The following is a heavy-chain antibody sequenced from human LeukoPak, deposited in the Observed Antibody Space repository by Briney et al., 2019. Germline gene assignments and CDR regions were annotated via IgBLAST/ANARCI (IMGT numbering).Heavy chain of an antibody. CDR3: ASRGLLLWFGETDY. J-gene: IGHJ4*02. Sequence: PSETLSLTCTVSGGSISSYYWSWIRQPPGKGLEWIGYIYYSGSTNYNPSLKSRVTISVDTSKNQFSLKLSSVTAADTAVYYCASRGLLLWFGETDYWGQGTLVTVSS. CDR1: GGSISSYY. CDR2: IYYSGST. V-gene: IGHV4-59*08. D-gene: IGHD3-10*01.